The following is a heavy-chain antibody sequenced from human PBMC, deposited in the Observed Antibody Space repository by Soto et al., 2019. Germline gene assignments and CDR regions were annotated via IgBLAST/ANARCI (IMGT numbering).Heavy chain of an antibody. J-gene: IGHJ4*02. Sequence: PSETLSLTCTVSGGSISSYYWSWILQPPGKGLEWIGHIYYSGNTNYNPSLKSRVTLSVDTSKNQLSLKLNSVTAADTAVYHCARGPGGYDPFDYWGPGTLVTVSS. CDR1: GGSISSYY. D-gene: IGHD5-12*01. CDR3: ARGPGGYDPFDY. V-gene: IGHV4-59*01. CDR2: IYYSGNT.